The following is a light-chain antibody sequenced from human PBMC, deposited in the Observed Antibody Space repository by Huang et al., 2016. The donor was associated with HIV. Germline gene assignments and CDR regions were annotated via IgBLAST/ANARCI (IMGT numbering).Light chain of an antibody. V-gene: IGKV1-5*03. CDR3: QQYDSYPIT. J-gene: IGKJ5*01. CDR1: QSISTW. Sequence: DIQMTQSPSTLSASVGDRVTITCRASQSISTWLAWYQQKPGKAPNLLIYKASSLESGVPSSFSGSGSGTEFTLTITSLQPDDFATYYCQQYDSYPITFGQGTRLEIK. CDR2: KAS.